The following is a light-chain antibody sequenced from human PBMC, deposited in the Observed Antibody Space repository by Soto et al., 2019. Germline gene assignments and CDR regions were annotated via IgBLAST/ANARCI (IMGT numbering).Light chain of an antibody. CDR2: ATS. J-gene: IGKJ2*01. Sequence: DIQMTQSPSSVSASVGDRVTITCRATQVISSWLAWYQQKPGKAPKLLIYATSNLQSGVPSRFSGSGSGTDFILTITSLQPEDFATYYCQQAHSFPYTFGQGTKLEIK. CDR1: QVISSW. CDR3: QQAHSFPYT. V-gene: IGKV1-12*01.